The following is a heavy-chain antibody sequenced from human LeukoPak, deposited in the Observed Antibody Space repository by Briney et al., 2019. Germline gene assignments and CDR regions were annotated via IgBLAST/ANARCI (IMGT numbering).Heavy chain of an antibody. CDR2: ITGSGGST. CDR3: ARDKFLGRDYDSSGYYYWGIGAFDI. J-gene: IGHJ3*02. CDR1: GFTFSTYV. D-gene: IGHD3-22*01. Sequence: GGSLRLSCAASGFTFSTYVVNWVRQAPGKGLEWVSTITGSGGSTYYADSVKGRFTISRDNSKNTLYLQMNSLRAEDTAVYYCARDKFLGRDYDSSGYYYWGIGAFDIWGQGTMVTVSS. V-gene: IGHV3-23*01.